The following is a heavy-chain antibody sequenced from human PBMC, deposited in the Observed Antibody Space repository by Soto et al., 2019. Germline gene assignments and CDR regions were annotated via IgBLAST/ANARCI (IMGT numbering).Heavy chain of an antibody. V-gene: IGHV1-46*01. CDR1: GYTFTSYY. CDR3: ARVQNYYDSSGYYTQYFQH. CDR2: INPSGGST. J-gene: IGHJ1*01. D-gene: IGHD3-22*01. Sequence: ASVKVSCKASGYTFTSYYMHWVRQAPGQGLEWMGIINPSGGSTSYAQKFQGRVTMTRDTSTSTVYMELSSLRSEDTAVYYCARVQNYYDSSGYYTQYFQHWGQGTRVTVSS.